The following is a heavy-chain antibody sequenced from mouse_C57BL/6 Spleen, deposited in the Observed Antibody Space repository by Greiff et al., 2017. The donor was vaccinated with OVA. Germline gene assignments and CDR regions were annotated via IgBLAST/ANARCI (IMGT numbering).Heavy chain of an antibody. CDR1: GFTFTDYY. CDR3: ARSPPYYYGSSPSYAMDY. CDR2: IRNKANGYTT. V-gene: IGHV7-3*01. D-gene: IGHD1-1*01. Sequence: EVKLVESGGGLVQPGGSLSLSCAASGFTFTDYYMSWVRQPPGKALEWLGFIRNKANGYTTEYSASVKGRFTISRDNSQSILYLQMNALRAEDSATYYCARSPPYYYGSSPSYAMDYWGQGTSVTVSS. J-gene: IGHJ4*01.